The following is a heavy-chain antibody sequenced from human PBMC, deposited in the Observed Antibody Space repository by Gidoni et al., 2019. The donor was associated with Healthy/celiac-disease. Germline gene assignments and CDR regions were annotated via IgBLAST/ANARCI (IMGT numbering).Heavy chain of an antibody. CDR3: ARNLHYYYDSSAPPSRHYYYGMDV. D-gene: IGHD3-22*01. CDR1: GGSISSSSYY. V-gene: IGHV4-39*07. Sequence: QLQLQESGPGLVKPSETLSLTCTVSGGSISSSSYYWGWIRQPPGKGLEWIGSIYYSGSTYYNPSLKSRVTISVDTSKNQFSLKLSSVTAADTAVYYCARNLHYYYDSSAPPSRHYYYGMDVWGQGTTVTVSS. J-gene: IGHJ6*02. CDR2: IYYSGST.